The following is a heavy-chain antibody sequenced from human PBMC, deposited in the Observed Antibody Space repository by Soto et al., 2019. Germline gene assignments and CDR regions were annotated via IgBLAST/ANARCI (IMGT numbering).Heavy chain of an antibody. V-gene: IGHV3-30*03. CDR3: TGEVASGY. D-gene: IGHD2-8*02. CDR1: GFTFSSYG. Sequence: GGSLRLSCAASGFTFSSYGMHWVRQAPGKGLEWVGVISKDGSVKYYADSVKGRFTISRDNSKNTLYLQMNSLGAEDTAAYYCTGEVASGYWGQGTLVTVSS. J-gene: IGHJ4*02. CDR2: ISKDGSVK.